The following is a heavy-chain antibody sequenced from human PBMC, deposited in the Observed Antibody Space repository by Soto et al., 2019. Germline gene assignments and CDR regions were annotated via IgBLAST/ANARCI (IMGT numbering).Heavy chain of an antibody. CDR2: IYYSGST. CDR3: ARDMPAARTRFGGDENYYYGMDV. V-gene: IGHV4-30-4*01. J-gene: IGHJ6*02. CDR1: GGSISSGDYY. Sequence: PSETLSLTCTVSGGSISSGDYYWSWIRQPPGKGLEWIGYIYYSGSTYYNPSLKSRVTISVDTSKNQFSLKLSSVTAADTAVYYCARDMPAARTRFGGDENYYYGMDVWGQGTTVTVS. D-gene: IGHD2-2*01.